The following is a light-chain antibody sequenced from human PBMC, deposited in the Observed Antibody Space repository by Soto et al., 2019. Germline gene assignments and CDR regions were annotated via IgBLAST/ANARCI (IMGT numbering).Light chain of an antibody. V-gene: IGLV1-40*01. CDR3: QSYDRSLSGYV. J-gene: IGLJ1*01. CDR2: ANG. CDR1: SSNIGAGYD. Sequence: QSVLTQPPSVSGAPGQRVTISCTGSSSNIGAGYDVHWYQQLPGTAPKRLIYANGNRPSGVPDRFSCSKSGTSASLAITGLQAEDEADYYCQSYDRSLSGYVLGTGTKVTVL.